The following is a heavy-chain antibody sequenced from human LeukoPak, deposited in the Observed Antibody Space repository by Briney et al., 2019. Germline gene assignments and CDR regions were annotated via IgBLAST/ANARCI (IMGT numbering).Heavy chain of an antibody. CDR2: IYYSGST. D-gene: IGHD3-10*01. J-gene: IGHJ4*02. Sequence: SETLSLTCTVSGGSISSYYWSWIRQPPGKGLEWIGYIYYSGSTNYNPSLKSRVTISVDTSKNQFSLKLNSVTAADTAVYYCARDRLLRRVRGPFGYWGQGTLVTVSS. CDR3: ARDRLLRRVRGPFGY. CDR1: GGSISSYY. V-gene: IGHV4-59*01.